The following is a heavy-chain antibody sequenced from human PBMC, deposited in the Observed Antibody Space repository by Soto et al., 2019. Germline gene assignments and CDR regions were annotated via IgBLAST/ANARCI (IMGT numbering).Heavy chain of an antibody. J-gene: IGHJ4*02. CDR3: AREYSSGWPLDY. CDR1: GFRFSNYA. D-gene: IGHD6-19*01. Sequence: GGSLRLSCAASGFRFSNYAMHWVRQAPGKGLEWVAVVSNDGNNKYYADSVKGRFTISRDNSKNTLFLQMNSLRSEDTAVYFCAREYSSGWPLDYWGQGTLVTVSS. CDR2: VSNDGNNK. V-gene: IGHV3-30-3*01.